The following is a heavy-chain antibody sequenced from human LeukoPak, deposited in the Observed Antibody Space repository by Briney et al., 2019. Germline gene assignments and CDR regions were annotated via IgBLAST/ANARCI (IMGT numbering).Heavy chain of an antibody. CDR1: GYTFISYS. J-gene: IGHJ4*02. Sequence: ASVKVSCKASGYTFISYSITWVRQAPGQGLEWMGWINTNTGNPTYAQGFTGRFVFSLDTSVSTAYLQISSLKAEDTAVYYCARDRPHSARLESSSCLGYWGQGTLVTVSS. V-gene: IGHV7-4-1*02. CDR2: INTNTGNP. D-gene: IGHD6-13*01. CDR3: ARDRPHSARLESSSCLGY.